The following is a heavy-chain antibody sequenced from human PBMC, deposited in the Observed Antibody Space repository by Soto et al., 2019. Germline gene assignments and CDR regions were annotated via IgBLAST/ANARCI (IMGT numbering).Heavy chain of an antibody. CDR2: ISDYNGKT. CDR3: ARGGDVNYSHGMDV. J-gene: IGHJ6*02. D-gene: IGHD5-12*01. CDR1: GYTFTSYG. Sequence: QVQLVQSGGEVKKPGASVKLSCTASGYTFTSYGISWVRQAPGQGLEWMGWISDYNGKTNYAQNVHGRVTMTTDTSTRTAYMDLRSLRSDDTAVYYCARGGDVNYSHGMDVWGQGTTVTVSS. V-gene: IGHV1-18*01.